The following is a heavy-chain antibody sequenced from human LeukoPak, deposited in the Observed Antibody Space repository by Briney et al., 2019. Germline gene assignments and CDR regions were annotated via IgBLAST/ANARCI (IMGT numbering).Heavy chain of an antibody. Sequence: GGSLRLSCAASGFTFSSYAMSWVRQAPGKGLEWVAVISYDGSNKYYADSVKGRFTISRDNSKNTLYLQMNSLRAEDTAVYYCARDAAGMTTVTTRFAYWGQGTLVTVSS. CDR1: GFTFSSYA. D-gene: IGHD4-17*01. CDR3: ARDAAGMTTVTTRFAY. CDR2: ISYDGSNK. J-gene: IGHJ4*02. V-gene: IGHV3-30-3*01.